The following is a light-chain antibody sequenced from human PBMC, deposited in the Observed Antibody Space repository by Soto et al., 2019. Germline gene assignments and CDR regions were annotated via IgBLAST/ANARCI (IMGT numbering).Light chain of an antibody. CDR3: QRYNNWPET. CDR2: GAS. V-gene: IGKV3-15*01. Sequence: EIVITQSPATLSVSPGERATLSCRASQSGSSNLAWYQQKPGQAPRLLIYGASTRATGIPARFSGSGSVTAFTITISSLQSEDFAVYYCQRYNNWPETCGKGPKVEIK. CDR1: QSGSSN. J-gene: IGKJ1*01.